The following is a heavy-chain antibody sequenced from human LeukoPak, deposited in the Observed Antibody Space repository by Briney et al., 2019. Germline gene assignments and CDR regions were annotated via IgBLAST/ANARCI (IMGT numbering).Heavy chain of an antibody. CDR2: IYYSGST. V-gene: IGHV4-31*03. J-gene: IGHJ3*02. D-gene: IGHD6-19*01. Sequence: PSETLSLACTVSGGSISSGGYYWSWIRQHPRKGLEWIGYIYYSGSTYYNPSLKSRVTISVDTSKNQFSLKLSSVTAADTAVYYCATRYRIAVAGLDAFDIWGQGTMVTVSS. CDR3: ATRYRIAVAGLDAFDI. CDR1: GGSISSGGYY.